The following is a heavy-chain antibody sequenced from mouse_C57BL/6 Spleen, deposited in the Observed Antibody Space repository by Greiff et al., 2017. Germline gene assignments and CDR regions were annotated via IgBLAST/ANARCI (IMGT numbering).Heavy chain of an antibody. D-gene: IGHD2-3*01. CDR1: GYTFTDYY. CDR3: ARGYDGRGY. V-gene: IGHV1-19*01. J-gene: IGHJ2*01. Sequence: EVQLQQSGPVLVKPGASVKMSCKASGYTFTDYYMNWVKQSHGKSLEWIGVINPYNGGTSYNQKLKGKATLTVDKSSSTAYMELNSLTSEDSAVYYCARGYDGRGYWGQGTTLTVSS. CDR2: INPYNGGT.